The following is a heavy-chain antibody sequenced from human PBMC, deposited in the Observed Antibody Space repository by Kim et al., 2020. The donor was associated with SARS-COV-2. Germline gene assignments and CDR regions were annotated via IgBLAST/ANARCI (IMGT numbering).Heavy chain of an antibody. CDR1: GGSISSSSYY. V-gene: IGHV4-39*07. D-gene: IGHD6-13*01. J-gene: IGHJ4*02. Sequence: SETLSLTCTVSGGSISSSSYYWGWIRQPPGKGLEWIGSIYYSGSTYYNPSLKSRVTISVDTSKNQFSLKLSSVTAADTAVYYCVTAAAGIPWVTLDYWGQGTLVTVSS. CDR3: VTAAAGIPWVTLDY. CDR2: IYYSGST.